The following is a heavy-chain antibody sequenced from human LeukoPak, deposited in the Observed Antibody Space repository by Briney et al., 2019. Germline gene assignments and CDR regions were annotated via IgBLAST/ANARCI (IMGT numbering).Heavy chain of an antibody. Sequence: GESLKISCEASGYRFTYYWIAWVRQMPGKGLEWMGIIYPYDSHTRYSSSFQGQVIISADKSISTAYLQWSSLKASDSAMCYCARLPNSGADLTWFDPWGQGTLVTVSS. J-gene: IGHJ5*02. V-gene: IGHV5-51*01. D-gene: IGHD3-10*01. CDR1: GYRFTYYW. CDR3: ARLPNSGADLTWFDP. CDR2: IYPYDSHT.